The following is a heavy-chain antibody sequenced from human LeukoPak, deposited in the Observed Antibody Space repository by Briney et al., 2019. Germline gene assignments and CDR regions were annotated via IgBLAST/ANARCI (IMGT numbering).Heavy chain of an antibody. Sequence: LSETLSLTCAVYGGSFSGYYWSWIRQPPGKGLEWIGEINHSGSTNYNPSLKSRVTISVDTSKNQFSLKLSSVTAADTAVYYCARSVGFGAPIYGYWGQGTLVTVSS. CDR1: GGSFSGYY. J-gene: IGHJ4*02. V-gene: IGHV4-34*01. CDR3: ARSVGFGAPIYGY. D-gene: IGHD3-10*01. CDR2: INHSGST.